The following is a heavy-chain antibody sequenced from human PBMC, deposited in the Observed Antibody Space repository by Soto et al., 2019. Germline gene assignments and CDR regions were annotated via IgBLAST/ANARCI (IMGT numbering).Heavy chain of an antibody. D-gene: IGHD5-12*01. J-gene: IGHJ4*02. CDR3: ARVAGYSGYDYAYFDY. V-gene: IGHV3-21*01. CDR1: GFTFSSYS. Sequence: GGSLRLSCAASGFTFSSYSMNWVRQAPGKGLEWVSSISSSSYIYYADSVKGRFTISRDNAKNSLYLQMNSLRAEDTAVYYCARVAGYSGYDYAYFDYWRQGTLVTVSS. CDR2: ISSSSYI.